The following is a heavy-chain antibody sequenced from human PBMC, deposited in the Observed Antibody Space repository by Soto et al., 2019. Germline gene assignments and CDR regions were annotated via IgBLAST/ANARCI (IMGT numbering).Heavy chain of an antibody. Sequence: QVQLVESGGGLVKPGGSLRLSCAASGFTFSDYYMSWIRQAPGKGLEWVSYISSSGSTIYYADSVKGRFTISRDNAKNSLYLQRSSLRAEDTAVYYCARDSQGGAARPYYYYGMDVWGQGTTVTVSS. V-gene: IGHV3-11*01. D-gene: IGHD6-6*01. CDR3: ARDSQGGAARPYYYYGMDV. CDR2: ISSSGSTI. CDR1: GFTFSDYY. J-gene: IGHJ6*02.